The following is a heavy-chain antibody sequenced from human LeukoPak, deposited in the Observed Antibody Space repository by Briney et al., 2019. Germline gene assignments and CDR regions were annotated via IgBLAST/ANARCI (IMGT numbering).Heavy chain of an antibody. V-gene: IGHV3-7*04. CDR1: GFTFSSYG. CDR2: IKEDGSQK. J-gene: IGHJ4*02. Sequence: GGSLRLSCAASGFTFSSYGMSWVRQAPGKGLERVANIKEDGSQKNYGDSVKGRFTISRDNAKNSVYLQLNSLRVEDTAVYFCAKDIVGGGDDYWGQGTLVTVSS. D-gene: IGHD2-21*02. CDR3: AKDIVGGGDDY.